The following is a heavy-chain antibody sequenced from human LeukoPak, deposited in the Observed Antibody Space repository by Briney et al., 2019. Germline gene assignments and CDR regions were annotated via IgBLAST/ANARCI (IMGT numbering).Heavy chain of an antibody. CDR3: ARALATMVRRVIPSFDY. V-gene: IGHV3-21*01. D-gene: IGHD3-10*01. CDR2: ISTSSSYI. CDR1: GFTFSRYS. J-gene: IGHJ4*02. Sequence: PGGSLRLSCAASGFTFSRYSMNWVRQAPGKGLEWVSSISTSSSYIYYADSVKGRFTVSRDNAENSLYLQMNSLRAEDTAVYYCARALATMVRRVIPSFDYWGQGTLVTVSS.